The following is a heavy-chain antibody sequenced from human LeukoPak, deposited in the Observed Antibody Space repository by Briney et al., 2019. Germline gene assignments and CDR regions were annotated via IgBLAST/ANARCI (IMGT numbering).Heavy chain of an antibody. V-gene: IGHV5-51*01. CDR2: IYPGDSDT. CDR3: ARTDTSGWSKDYFDY. Sequence: GESLKISCQGSGYSFTTYWIGWVRQMPGKGLEWMGLIYPGDSDTRYSPTFQGQVTISADKSISTAYLQWSSLKASDTAMYYCARTDTSGWSKDYFDYWGQGTLVTVSS. J-gene: IGHJ4*02. D-gene: IGHD6-19*01. CDR1: GYSFTTYW.